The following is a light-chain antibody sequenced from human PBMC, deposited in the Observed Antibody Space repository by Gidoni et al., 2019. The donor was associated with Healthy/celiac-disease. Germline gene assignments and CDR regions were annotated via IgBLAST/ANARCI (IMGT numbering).Light chain of an antibody. V-gene: IGKV3-11*01. CDR1: QSVRSY. CDR3: QQRSNWPPT. J-gene: IGKJ2*01. CDR2: DAS. Sequence: EIVLTQSPATLSLSPGERATLSCRASQSVRSYLAWYQQKPGQAPRLLIYDASNMATGIPARFSGSGSGTDFTLTISSLEPSDFAVYYCQQRSNWPPTFGQGTKLEIK.